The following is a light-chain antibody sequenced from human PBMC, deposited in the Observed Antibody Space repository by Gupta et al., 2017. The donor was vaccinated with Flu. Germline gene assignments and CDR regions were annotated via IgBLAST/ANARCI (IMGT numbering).Light chain of an antibody. CDR3: QQYEDLRPVT. Sequence: ASQYIGNNLNWYKQKPWKAPKLLIYDASNLETGVPSRFSGSGYGRDFTLTISIRQPEDIATYCCQQYEDLRPVTFGHGTKVEIK. CDR1: QYIGNN. J-gene: IGKJ1*01. V-gene: IGKV1-33*01. CDR2: DAS.